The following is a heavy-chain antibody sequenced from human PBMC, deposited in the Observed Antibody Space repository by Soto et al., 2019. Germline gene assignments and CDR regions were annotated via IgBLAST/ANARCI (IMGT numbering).Heavy chain of an antibody. J-gene: IGHJ6*02. CDR1: GYTFSSYG. CDR2: ISPYNDDT. CDR3: ARGGYYDSSGSRNYHYYGMDV. D-gene: IGHD3-22*01. Sequence: QAQLVQSGVGVKKPGASVKVSCKASGYTFSSYGINWVRQAPGQGLEWLGWISPYNDDTKYAQKLQGRVTMTTDTSSRTAYMALRSLSSDDTAVYFCARGGYYDSSGSRNYHYYGMDVWGQGTTVTVSS. V-gene: IGHV1-18*01.